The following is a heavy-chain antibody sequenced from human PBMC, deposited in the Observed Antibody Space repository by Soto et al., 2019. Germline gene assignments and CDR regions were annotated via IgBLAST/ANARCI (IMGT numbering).Heavy chain of an antibody. V-gene: IGHV1-2*02. CDR2: INPNSGGT. J-gene: IGHJ4*02. Sequence: VASVKVSCKASGYTFTGYYMHWVRQAPGQGLEWMGWINPNSGGTNYAQKFQGRVTMTRDTSISTAYMELSRLRSDDTAVYYCARSQNVGLRFLEWLSPPDYWGQGTLVTVSS. CDR3: ARSQNVGLRFLEWLSPPDY. CDR1: GYTFTGYY. D-gene: IGHD3-3*01.